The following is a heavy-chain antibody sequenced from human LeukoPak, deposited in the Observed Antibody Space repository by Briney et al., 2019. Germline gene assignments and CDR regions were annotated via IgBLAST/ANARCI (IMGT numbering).Heavy chain of an antibody. CDR1: GGSISSGGYS. J-gene: IGHJ4*02. CDR3: AREVHYYDSSGYYLG. CDR2: IYYSGST. V-gene: IGHV4-61*08. D-gene: IGHD3-22*01. Sequence: SETLSLTCAVSGGSISSGGYSWSWIRQPPGKGLEWIGYIYYSGSTNYNPSLKSRVTISVDTSKNQFSLKLSSVTAADTAVYYCAREVHYYDSSGYYLGWGQGTLVTVSS.